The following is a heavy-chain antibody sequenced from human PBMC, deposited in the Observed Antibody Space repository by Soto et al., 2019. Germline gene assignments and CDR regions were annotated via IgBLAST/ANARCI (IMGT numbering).Heavy chain of an antibody. D-gene: IGHD4-17*01. V-gene: IGHV4-4*07. CDR2: IYTSMYASGST. CDR1: GGSINNHY. CDR3: AVDSGGNSFDY. J-gene: IGHJ4*02. Sequence: SETLSLTCTVSGGSINNHYWSWIRQPAGKGLEWIGRIYTSMYASGSTNYNPSLKSRVIMSVDTSKNQFSPELSSVTAADTAVYYCAVDSGGNSFDYWGQGTQVTVSS.